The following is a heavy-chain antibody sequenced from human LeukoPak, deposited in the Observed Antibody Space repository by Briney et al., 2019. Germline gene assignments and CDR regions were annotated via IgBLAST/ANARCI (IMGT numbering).Heavy chain of an antibody. J-gene: IGHJ5*02. CDR2: INPSGDSR. V-gene: IGHV1-46*02. Sequence: ASVKVSCKASGYTFNSYYMHWVRQAPGQGLEWMGIINPSGDSRSYAQKFQDRVTMTRDTSTSTVYMELSSLRSEDTAVYYCARDSNEWNWFDPWGQGTLVTVSS. CDR3: ARDSNEWNWFDP. CDR1: GYTFNSYY. D-gene: IGHD2-8*01.